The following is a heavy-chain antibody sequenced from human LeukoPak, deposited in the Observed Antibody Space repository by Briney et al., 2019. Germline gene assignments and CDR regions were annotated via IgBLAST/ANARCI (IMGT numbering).Heavy chain of an antibody. CDR2: IYPADSDI. D-gene: IGHD3-3*01. CDR3: ARHNFGALDY. CDR1: GYSINNYW. Sequence: GESLKISCKGSGYSINNYWIGWVRQMPGKGLEWMGIIYPADSDIRYSPSFQGQVTISADKSISTAYLQWSSLKASDTAMYYCARHNFGALDYWGQGTLVTVSS. J-gene: IGHJ4*02. V-gene: IGHV5-51*01.